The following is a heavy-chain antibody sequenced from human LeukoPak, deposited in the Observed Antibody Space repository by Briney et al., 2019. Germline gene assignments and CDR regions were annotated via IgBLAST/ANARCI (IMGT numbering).Heavy chain of an antibody. CDR2: INSDGSST. J-gene: IGHJ4*02. D-gene: IGHD2-15*01. CDR1: GFTSSSYW. CDR3: AREGGLTPFDY. Sequence: PGGSLRLSCAASGFTSSSYWMHWVRQAPGKGLVWVSRINSDGSSTSYADSVKGRFTISRDNAKNTLYLQMNSLRAEDTAVYYCAREGGLTPFDYWGQGTLVTVSS. V-gene: IGHV3-74*01.